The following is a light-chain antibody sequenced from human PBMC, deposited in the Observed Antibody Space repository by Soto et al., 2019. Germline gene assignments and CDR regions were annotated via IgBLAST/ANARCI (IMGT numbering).Light chain of an antibody. J-gene: IGKJ5*01. V-gene: IGKV1-33*01. CDR2: AAS. CDR3: QQYENLPLT. CDR1: HDISKY. Sequence: DIQMTQSPSSLSASVGDRVSFTCQASHDISKYLNWYQQKAGKAPKLLIYAASNLETGVPSRFSGSGSGTDFTFTISSLQPEDIATYYCQQYENLPLTFGQGTRLETK.